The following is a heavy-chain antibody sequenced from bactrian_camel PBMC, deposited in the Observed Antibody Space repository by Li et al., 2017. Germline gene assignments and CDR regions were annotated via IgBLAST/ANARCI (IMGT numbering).Heavy chain of an antibody. Sequence: HVQLVESGGGSVQAGGSLTLSCKATGYTSDLYCMAWFRLAPGKERERVVSMDRDGRTTYTDSVKGRFTVSRDNAKNTVYLQMNSLKTEDTAMYYCANNEGSWVPHNYWGQGTQVTVSS. CDR1: GYTSDLYC. V-gene: IGHV3S63*01. D-gene: IGHD5*01. CDR2: MDRDGRT. CDR3: ANNEGSWVPHNY. J-gene: IGHJ4*01.